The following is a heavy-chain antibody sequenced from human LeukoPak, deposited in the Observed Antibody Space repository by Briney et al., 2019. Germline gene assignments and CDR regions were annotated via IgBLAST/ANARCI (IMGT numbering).Heavy chain of an antibody. CDR3: AKRVRNNAGPLHW. Sequence: GGSLRLSCAASGFTFSDSAMSWVRQAPGKGLEWVSGISGRGDKTYYADSVKGRFTISRDNSKNTLRLQMNSLRDEDTAIYYCAKRVRNNAGPLHWWGQGTLASVS. CDR1: GFTFSDSA. D-gene: IGHD1-1*01. CDR2: ISGRGDKT. V-gene: IGHV3-23*01. J-gene: IGHJ4*02.